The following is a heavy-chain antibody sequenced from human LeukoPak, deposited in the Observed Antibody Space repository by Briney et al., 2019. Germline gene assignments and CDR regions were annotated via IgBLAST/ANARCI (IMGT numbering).Heavy chain of an antibody. V-gene: IGHV1-8*03. CDR3: ARGPPTAQYFQH. CDR2: ISAYSGNT. D-gene: IGHD1-1*01. J-gene: IGHJ1*01. Sequence: GASVKVSCKASGYTFTSYGISWVRQAPGQGLEWMGWISAYSGNTGYAQKFQGRVTITRNSSITTVYMELSSLRSEDTAVYYCARGPPTAQYFQHWGQGTLVTVSS. CDR1: GYTFTSYG.